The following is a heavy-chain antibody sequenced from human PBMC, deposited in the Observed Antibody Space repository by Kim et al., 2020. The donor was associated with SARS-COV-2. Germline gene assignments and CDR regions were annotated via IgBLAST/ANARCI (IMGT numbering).Heavy chain of an antibody. V-gene: IGHV3-49*03. J-gene: IGHJ6*02. D-gene: IGHD5-12*01. CDR1: GFTFGDYD. CDR3: TSPTYSSGYDSPSFYFCYNMDV. Sequence: GGSLRLSCTASGFTFGDYDMNWFRQAPGKGLEWVGFLRGKAYGGTTEYAASVKDRFTISRDDSRGIAYLQMNSLKTEDTAVYYCTSPTYSSGYDSPSFYFCYNMDVWGQGTTVTVS. CDR2: LRGKAYGGTT.